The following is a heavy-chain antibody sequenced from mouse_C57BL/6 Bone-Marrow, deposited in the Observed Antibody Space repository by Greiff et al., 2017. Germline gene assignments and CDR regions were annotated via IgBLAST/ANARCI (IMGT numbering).Heavy chain of an antibody. CDR2: IDPSDSYT. D-gene: IGHD2-2*01. J-gene: IGHJ4*01. Sequence: VQLQQPGAELVMPGASVKLSCKASGYTFTSYWMHWVKQRPGQGLEWIGEIDPSDSYTNYNQKFKGKSILTVDKSSSTAYMQLSSLTSEDSAVYYCARDYGYEGGYAMDYWGQGTSVTVSS. CDR1: GYTFTSYW. V-gene: IGHV1-69*01. CDR3: ARDYGYEGGYAMDY.